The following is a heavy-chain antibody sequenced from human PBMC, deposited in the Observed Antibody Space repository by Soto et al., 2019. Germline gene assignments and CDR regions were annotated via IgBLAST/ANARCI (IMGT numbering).Heavy chain of an antibody. D-gene: IGHD6-13*01. CDR2: IYYNGNT. V-gene: IGHV4-59*11. J-gene: IGHJ6*01. CDR1: GGSISNHY. Sequence: PSETLSLTCSVSGGSISNHYWSWIRQPPGKGLEWIGYIYYNGNTNYNPSLKSRVTMSVDTSRNQFSLKLTTVTAADTAVYYCARRFGSSWQDV. CDR3: ARRFGSSWQDV.